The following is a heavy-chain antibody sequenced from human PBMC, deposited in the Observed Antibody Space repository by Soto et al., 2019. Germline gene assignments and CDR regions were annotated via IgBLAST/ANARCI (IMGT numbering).Heavy chain of an antibody. Sequence: SETLSLTCAVYGGSFSGYYWSWIRQPPGKGLEWIGEINHSGSTNYNPSLKSRVTISVDTSKNQFSLKLSSVTAADTAVYYCARVYVFWSGYYSIPYGMDVWGQGTTVTVSS. D-gene: IGHD3-3*01. CDR1: GGSFSGYY. CDR3: ARVYVFWSGYYSIPYGMDV. J-gene: IGHJ6*02. CDR2: INHSGST. V-gene: IGHV4-34*01.